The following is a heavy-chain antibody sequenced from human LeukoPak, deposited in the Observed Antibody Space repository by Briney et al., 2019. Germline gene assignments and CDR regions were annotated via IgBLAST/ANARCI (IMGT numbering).Heavy chain of an antibody. V-gene: IGHV3-7*01. D-gene: IGHD2-15*01. Sequence: GGSLRLSCAASGLTFSTYWMSWVRQAPGKGVEWVANIKQDGSEKYYVDSVKGRFTISRDNAKNTLYLQMNSLRAQDTAVCYCASRAVVAATAYDYWGQGTLVTVSS. CDR3: ASRAVVAATAYDY. CDR2: IKQDGSEK. J-gene: IGHJ4*02. CDR1: GLTFSTYW.